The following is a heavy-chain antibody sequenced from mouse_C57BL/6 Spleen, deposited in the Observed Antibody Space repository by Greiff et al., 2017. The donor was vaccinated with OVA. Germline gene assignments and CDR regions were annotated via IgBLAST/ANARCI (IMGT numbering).Heavy chain of an antibody. D-gene: IGHD1-1*01. CDR3: ASGSNYDY. CDR2: IDPSGSYT. J-gene: IGHJ2*01. CDR1: GYTFTSYW. Sequence: VQLQQPGAELVMPGASVKLSCKASGYTFTSYWMPWVKQRPGQGLEWIGEIDPSGSYTNYNQKFKGKSTLTVDTSSNTAYMQLSSLTSEDSAVYYCASGSNYDYWGQGTTLTVSS. V-gene: IGHV1-69*01.